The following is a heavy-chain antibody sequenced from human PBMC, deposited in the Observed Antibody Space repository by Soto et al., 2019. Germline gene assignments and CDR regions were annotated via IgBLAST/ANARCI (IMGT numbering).Heavy chain of an antibody. D-gene: IGHD6-13*01. J-gene: IGHJ5*01. V-gene: IGHV1-3*01. CDR3: AIGRCSWYQTVNWFDS. CDR2: INAGNGNT. CDR1: GYTFTSYA. Sequence: ASVKVSCKASGYTFTSYAMHWVRQAPGQRLEWMRWINAGNGNTKYSQKFQGRVTITRDTSASTAYMELSSLRSEDTAVYYCAIGRCSWYQTVNWFDSCGQGTLGTVSS.